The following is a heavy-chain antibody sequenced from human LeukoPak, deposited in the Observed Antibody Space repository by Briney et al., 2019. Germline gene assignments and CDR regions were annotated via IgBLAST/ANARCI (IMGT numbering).Heavy chain of an antibody. CDR2: FYYSGST. V-gene: IGHV4-39*07. J-gene: IGHJ4*02. CDR1: GGSITSSSYY. Sequence: SETLSLTCTVSGGSITSSSYYWGWIRQPPGTGLQWIGSFYYSGSTYYNPSLKSRVTIYVDTSKNQFSLKLSSVTAADTAVYYCARDAYYYGSGSYFFDYWGQGTLVTVSS. CDR3: ARDAYYYGSGSYFFDY. D-gene: IGHD3-10*01.